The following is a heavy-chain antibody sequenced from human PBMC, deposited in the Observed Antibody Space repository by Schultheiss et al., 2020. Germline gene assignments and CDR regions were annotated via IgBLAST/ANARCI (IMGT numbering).Heavy chain of an antibody. CDR1: GFTFSSFG. Sequence: GSLRLSCAASGFTFSSFGMHWVRQAPGKGLEWIGSIYYSGSTYYNPSLKSRVTISVDTSKNQFSLKLSSVTAADTAVYYCARDAWADWIHPLDYWGQGTLVTVSS. J-gene: IGHJ4*02. D-gene: IGHD5-18*01. CDR3: ARDAWADWIHPLDY. V-gene: IGHV4-39*07. CDR2: IYYSGST.